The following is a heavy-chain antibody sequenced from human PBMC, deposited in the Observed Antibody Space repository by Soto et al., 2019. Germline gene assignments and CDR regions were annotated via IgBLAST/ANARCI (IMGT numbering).Heavy chain of an antibody. CDR1: GFIFSRYE. J-gene: IGHJ4*02. Sequence: VGSLRLSCAASGFIFSRYEMNWVRQAPGKGLEWVSYINTRGNIIHYADSVKSRFTISRDNTENSLYSQMNSLRAEATAVFYFARDIDYYDSSGYQDYWGQGSLVTVSS. CDR2: INTRGNII. D-gene: IGHD3-22*01. CDR3: ARDIDYYDSSGYQDY. V-gene: IGHV3-48*03.